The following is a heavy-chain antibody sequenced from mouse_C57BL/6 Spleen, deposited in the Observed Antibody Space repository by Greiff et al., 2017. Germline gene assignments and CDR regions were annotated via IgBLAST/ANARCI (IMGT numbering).Heavy chain of an antibody. CDR2: IDPSDSYT. V-gene: IGHV1-59*01. CDR1: GYTFTSYW. J-gene: IGHJ4*01. D-gene: IGHD1-1*01. Sequence: QVQLQQPGAELVRPGTSVKLSCKASGYTFTSYWMHWVKQRPGQGLEWIGVIDPSDSYTNYNQKFKGKATLTVDTFSSTAYMQLSSLTSEDSAVYYCARNYYGSSKNAMDYWGQGTSVTVSS. CDR3: ARNYYGSSKNAMDY.